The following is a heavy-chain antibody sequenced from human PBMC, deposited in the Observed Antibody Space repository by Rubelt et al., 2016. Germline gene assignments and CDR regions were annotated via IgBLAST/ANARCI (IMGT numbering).Heavy chain of an antibody. Sequence: QLQLQESGPGLVKPSETLSLTCTVSGGSISSSSYYWGWIRQPPGKGLEWIGSIYYSGSTYYNPSLKIRVTISVDTSKNQFSLKLSSVTAADTAVYYCARHEVGATPFDYWGQGTLVTVSS. V-gene: IGHV4-39*01. CDR1: GGSISSSSYY. CDR2: IYYSGST. D-gene: IGHD1-26*01. J-gene: IGHJ4*02. CDR3: ARHEVGATPFDY.